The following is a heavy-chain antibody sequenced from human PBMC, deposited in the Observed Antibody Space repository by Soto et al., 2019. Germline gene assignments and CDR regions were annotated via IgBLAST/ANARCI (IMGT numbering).Heavy chain of an antibody. J-gene: IGHJ4*02. CDR3: AKPGIAVAGPGYYFDY. Sequence: GGSLRLSCAASGFTFSSYAMSWVRQAPGKGLEWVSAISGSGGSTYYADSVKGRFTISRDNSKNTLYLQMNSLRAEDTAVYYCAKPGIAVAGPGYYFDYWGQGTLVTVSS. V-gene: IGHV3-23*01. D-gene: IGHD6-19*01. CDR2: ISGSGGST. CDR1: GFTFSSYA.